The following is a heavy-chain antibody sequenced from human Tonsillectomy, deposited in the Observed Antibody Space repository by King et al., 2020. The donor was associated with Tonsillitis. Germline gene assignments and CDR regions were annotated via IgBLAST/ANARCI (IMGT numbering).Heavy chain of an antibody. V-gene: IGHV3-49*04. J-gene: IGHJ6*03. CDR3: SVATSYYSYYMDV. D-gene: IGHD5-12*01. CDR2: IRSKAYGGTR. CDR1: GFTLGDYA. Sequence: VQLVESGGGLVQPGRSLRLSCTASGFTLGDYAMSWVRQAPGKGLEWVGFIRSKAYGGTREYAASVKGRFTISRDDSKSIAYLQMNSLKTADTAVYYCSVATSYYSYYMDVWGKGTTVTVSS.